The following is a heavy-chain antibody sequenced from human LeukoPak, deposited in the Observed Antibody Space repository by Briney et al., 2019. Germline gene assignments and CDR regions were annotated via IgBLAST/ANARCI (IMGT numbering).Heavy chain of an antibody. Sequence: GGSLRLSCAAAGFTFSNYAMSWVRQAPGKGLEWVSLISGSGGTTYYADSVKGWFTISRDNSKSTLYLQMNNLRAEDTAVYYCAKSVSGWYSFDYWGQGALVTVSS. D-gene: IGHD6-19*01. CDR3: AKSVSGWYSFDY. J-gene: IGHJ4*02. CDR1: GFTFSNYA. V-gene: IGHV3-23*01. CDR2: ISGSGGTT.